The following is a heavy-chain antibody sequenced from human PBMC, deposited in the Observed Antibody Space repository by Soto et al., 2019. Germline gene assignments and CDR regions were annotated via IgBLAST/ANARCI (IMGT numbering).Heavy chain of an antibody. V-gene: IGHV5-51*01. CDR3: ARLVKSVTTVTHWYFDL. D-gene: IGHD4-17*01. CDR2: IYPGDCDT. J-gene: IGHJ2*01. CDR1: GYSFTSYW. Sequence: EVQLVQSGAEAKKPGESLKISCKGYGYSFTSYWIGWLRQMLGKGLEWMGIIYPGDCDTRYSPSFQGQFSISADKSINTAWLQWSCLKTSETAMYYCARLVKSVTTVTHWYFDLWGRGTRVTVSS.